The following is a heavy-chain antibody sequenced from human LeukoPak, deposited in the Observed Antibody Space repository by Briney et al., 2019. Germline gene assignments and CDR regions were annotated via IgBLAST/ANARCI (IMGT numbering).Heavy chain of an antibody. CDR2: VYYTGST. CDR1: GGSISSDSYY. Sequence: SETLSLTCTVSGGSISSDSYYWSWIRQRPGLGLEWIGYVYYTGSTYYNPSLRSRISLSLDTSEKQISLRLTSVTATDSAVYYCARGLYDTSGYHFDYWGQGTLVLVSS. V-gene: IGHV4-31*03. J-gene: IGHJ4*02. D-gene: IGHD3-22*01. CDR3: ARGLYDTSGYHFDY.